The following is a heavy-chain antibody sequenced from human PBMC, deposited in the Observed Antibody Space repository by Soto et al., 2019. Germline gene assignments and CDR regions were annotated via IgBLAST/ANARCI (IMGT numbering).Heavy chain of an antibody. CDR1: GGSFSGYY. CDR2: INHSGST. Sequence: QVQLQQWGAGLLKPSETLSLTCAVYGGSFSGYYWSWIRQPPGKGLEWIGEINHSGSTNYNPSLNSRVTISVDTSKNQFSLKLSSVTAADTAVYYCARRKHNYYYYGMDVWGQGTTVTVSS. V-gene: IGHV4-34*01. J-gene: IGHJ6*02. CDR3: ARRKHNYYYYGMDV.